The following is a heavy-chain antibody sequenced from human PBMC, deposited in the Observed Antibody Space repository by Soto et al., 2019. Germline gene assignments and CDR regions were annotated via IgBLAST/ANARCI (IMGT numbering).Heavy chain of an antibody. CDR1: GGSFSGYY. Sequence: PSETLYHTYAVYGGSFSGYYWSWIRKTQGKGLKWNREINHSGSTNNNTTIKSRVTIAVDTSKNQFSLMLSSVTASDTAVYYCASGMVQRDYCSGGSCPGPYFDYLGQGTLVTVSS. V-gene: IGHV4-34*01. J-gene: IGHJ4*02. CDR2: INHSGST. CDR3: ASGMVQRDYCSGGSCPGPYFDY. D-gene: IGHD2-15*01.